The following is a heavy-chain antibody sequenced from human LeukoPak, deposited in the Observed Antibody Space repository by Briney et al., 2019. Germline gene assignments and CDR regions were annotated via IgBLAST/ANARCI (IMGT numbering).Heavy chain of an antibody. D-gene: IGHD6-19*01. J-gene: IGHJ3*02. CDR1: GGSFSGYY. CDR2: INHSGST. CDR3: ASHRASSGWYWGNAFDI. V-gene: IGHV4-34*01. Sequence: PSETLSLTCAVYGGSFSGYYWSWIRQPPGKGLEWIGEINHSGSTNYNPSLKSRVTISVDTSKNQFSLKLSSVTAADTAVYYCASHRASSGWYWGNAFDIWGQGTMVTVSS.